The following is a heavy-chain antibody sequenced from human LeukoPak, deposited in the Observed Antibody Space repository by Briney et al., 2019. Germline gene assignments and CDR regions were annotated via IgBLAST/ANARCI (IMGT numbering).Heavy chain of an antibody. J-gene: IGHJ6*02. CDR3: ASGCDNCV. Sequence: GGSLRLSCAASRFTFSTYSMSWVRQAPGKGLEWVANIKQDGSEKDYVDSVKGRFTLSRDNAKTSLYLQVNSLRVEDTSVYYYASGCDNCVWGPVTTVTVSS. V-gene: IGHV3-7*02. CDR2: IKQDGSEK. D-gene: IGHD1-20*01. CDR1: RFTFSTYS.